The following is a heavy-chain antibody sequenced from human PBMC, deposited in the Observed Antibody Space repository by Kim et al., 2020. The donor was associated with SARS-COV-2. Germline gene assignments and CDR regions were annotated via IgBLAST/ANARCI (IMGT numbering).Heavy chain of an antibody. V-gene: IGHV3-21*01. D-gene: IGHD5-12*01. Sequence: GGSLRLSCAASGFTFSSYSMNWVRQAPGKGLEWVSSISSSSSYIYYADSVKGRFTISRDNAKNSLYLQMNSLRAEDTAVYYCARDFRDIVAKISYYYYGMEVWGQGTTFTVSS. J-gene: IGHJ6*02. CDR1: GFTFSSYS. CDR3: ARDFRDIVAKISYYYYGMEV. CDR2: ISSSSSYI.